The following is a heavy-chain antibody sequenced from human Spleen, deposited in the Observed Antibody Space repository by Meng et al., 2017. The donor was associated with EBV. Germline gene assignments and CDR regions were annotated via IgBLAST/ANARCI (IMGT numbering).Heavy chain of an antibody. Sequence: VQLVQSGGDLVKPGGSLRLSCAATGLIFSDSYMSWIRQTPGKGLEWISYISNTGTTIKYADSVKGRFTNSRDNGKNSLYLQMNSLRADDTAVYYCARGSGRWTFDYWGQGTLVTVSS. CDR3: ARGSGRWTFDY. J-gene: IGHJ4*02. CDR2: ISNTGTTI. D-gene: IGHD1-26*01. V-gene: IGHV3-11*01. CDR1: GLIFSDSY.